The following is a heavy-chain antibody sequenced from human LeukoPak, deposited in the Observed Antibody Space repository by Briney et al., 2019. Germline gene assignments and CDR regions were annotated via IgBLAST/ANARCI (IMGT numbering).Heavy chain of an antibody. V-gene: IGHV3-21*01. CDR3: ARLEYYYDSSEDPYFDY. Sequence: GGSLRLPCAASGFTLSSYSMNWVRQAPGKGLEWVSSISSSSTYIYYADSVKGRFTISRDNAKNSLYLQMNSLRAEDTAVYYCARLEYYYDSSEDPYFDYWGQGILVTVSS. D-gene: IGHD3-22*01. CDR1: GFTLSSYS. CDR2: ISSSSTYI. J-gene: IGHJ4*02.